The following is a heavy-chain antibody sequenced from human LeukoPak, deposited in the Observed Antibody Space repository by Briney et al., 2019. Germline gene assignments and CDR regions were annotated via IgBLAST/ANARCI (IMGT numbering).Heavy chain of an antibody. D-gene: IGHD3-22*01. J-gene: IGHJ4*02. V-gene: IGHV1-46*01. CDR1: GYTFTSYY. Sequence: ASVKVSCKASGYTFTSYYMHWVRQAPGQGLEWMGIINPSGGSTSYAQKFQGRVTMTRDMSTSTVYMELSSLRSEDTAVYYCATAIYDSSGYYQRTGVGRGTDGCYFDYWGQGTLVTVSS. CDR3: ATAIYDSSGYYQRTGVGRGTDGCYFDY. CDR2: INPSGGST.